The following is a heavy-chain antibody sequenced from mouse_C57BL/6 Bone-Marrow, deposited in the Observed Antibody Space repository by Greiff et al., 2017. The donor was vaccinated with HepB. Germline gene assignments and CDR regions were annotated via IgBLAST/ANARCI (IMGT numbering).Heavy chain of an antibody. J-gene: IGHJ4*01. CDR2: IWRGGST. D-gene: IGHD1-1*01. V-gene: IGHV2-5*01. CDR1: GFSLTSYG. CDR3: AKTNYYGSSFSY. Sequence: VMLVESGPGLVQPSQSLSITCTVSGFSLTSYGVHWVRQSPGKGLEWLGVIWRGGSTDYNAAFMSRLSITKYNSKSQVFFKMNSLQADDTAIYYCAKTNYYGSSFSYWGQGTSVTVSS.